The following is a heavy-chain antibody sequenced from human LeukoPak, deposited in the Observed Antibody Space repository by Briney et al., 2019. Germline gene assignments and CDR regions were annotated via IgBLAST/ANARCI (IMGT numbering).Heavy chain of an antibody. CDR2: IYYSGST. V-gene: IGHV4-59*01. Sequence: TSETLSLTCTVSGGSISSYYWSWIRQPPGKGLEWIGYIYYSGSTNYNPSLKSRVTISVDTSKNQFSLKLSSVTAADTAVYYCARRAGFGESRYYYYMDVWGKGTTVTISS. CDR1: GGSISSYY. J-gene: IGHJ6*03. CDR3: ARRAGFGESRYYYYMDV. D-gene: IGHD3-10*01.